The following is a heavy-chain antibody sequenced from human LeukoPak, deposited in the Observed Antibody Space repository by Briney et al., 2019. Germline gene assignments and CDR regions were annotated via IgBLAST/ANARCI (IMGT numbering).Heavy chain of an antibody. Sequence: PGGCLRLSCAASGFIFSSSEMSWVRQPPARGLEWGSCTSSRSSIMNYEDSVRGRLTITRDNDENSLHLQMKSMRGEDGAVYYCARTSFGGWFAGGDDFDIWGQVTMVTVSS. CDR3: ARTSFGGWFAGGDDFDI. CDR2: TSSRSSIM. J-gene: IGHJ3*02. D-gene: IGHD6-19*01. CDR1: GFIFSSSE. V-gene: IGHV3-48*03.